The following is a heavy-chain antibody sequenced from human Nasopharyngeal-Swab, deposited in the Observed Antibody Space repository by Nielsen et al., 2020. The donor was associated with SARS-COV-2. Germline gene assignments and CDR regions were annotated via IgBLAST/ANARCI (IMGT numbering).Heavy chain of an antibody. CDR3: AKGGWIAVAGPRD. CDR2: ISYDGSNK. Sequence: GESLKISCAASGFTFSSYGMRWVRQAPGKGLEWVSVISYDGSNKYYADSVKGRFTISRDNTKNTLYLQMNSLRAEDTAVYYCAKGGWIAVAGPRDWGQGTLVTVSS. V-gene: IGHV3-30*18. J-gene: IGHJ4*02. D-gene: IGHD6-19*01. CDR1: GFTFSSYG.